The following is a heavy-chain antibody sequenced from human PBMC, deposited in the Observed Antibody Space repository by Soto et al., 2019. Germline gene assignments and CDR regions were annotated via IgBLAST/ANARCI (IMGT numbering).Heavy chain of an antibody. CDR3: AREKRFGELLSPPHPVFTAYYYYMDV. V-gene: IGHV3-53*04. CDR1: GFTVSSNY. J-gene: IGHJ6*03. Sequence: PGGSLRLSCAASGFTVSSNYMSWVRQAPGKGLEWVSVIYSGGSTYYADSVKGRFTISRHNSKNTLYLQMNSLRAEDTAVYYCAREKRFGELLSPPHPVFTAYYYYMDVWGKGTTVTVSS. D-gene: IGHD3-10*01. CDR2: IYSGGST.